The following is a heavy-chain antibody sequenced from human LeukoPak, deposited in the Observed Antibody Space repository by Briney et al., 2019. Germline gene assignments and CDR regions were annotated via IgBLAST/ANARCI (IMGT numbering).Heavy chain of an antibody. CDR1: GGSISSYY. J-gene: IGHJ4*02. CDR3: ARELGRRELPPYYFDY. Sequence: SETLSLTCTVSGGSISSYYWSWIRRPPGKGLEWIGYIYYSGSTNYNPSLKSRVTISVDTSKNQFSLKLSSVTAADTAVYYCARELGRRELPPYYFDYWGQGTLVTVSS. CDR2: IYYSGST. D-gene: IGHD1-26*01. V-gene: IGHV4-59*01.